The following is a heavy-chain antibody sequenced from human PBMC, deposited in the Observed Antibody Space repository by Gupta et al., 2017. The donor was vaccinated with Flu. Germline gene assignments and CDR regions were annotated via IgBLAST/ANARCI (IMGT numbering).Heavy chain of an antibody. CDR3: ARGYCSSTSCYFIINWFDP. CDR1: GYTFTSYD. D-gene: IGHD2-2*01. Sequence: QVQLVQSGAEVKKPGASVKVSCKASGYTFTSYDINWVRQATGQGLEWMGWMNPNSGNTGYAQKFQGRVTMTRNTSISTAYMELSSLRSEDTAVYYWARGYCSSTSCYFIINWFDPRGQGTMVTVSS. V-gene: IGHV1-8*01. CDR2: MNPNSGNT. J-gene: IGHJ5*02.